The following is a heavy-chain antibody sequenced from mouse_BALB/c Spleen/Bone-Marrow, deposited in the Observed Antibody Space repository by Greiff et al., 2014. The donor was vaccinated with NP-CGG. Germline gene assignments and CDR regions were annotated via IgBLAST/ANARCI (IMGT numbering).Heavy chain of an antibody. Sequence: EVKLVESGGGLVKPGGSLKLSCAASGFTFSDYYMYWVRQTPEKRLEWVATISDGGSYTYYPDSVKGRFTISRDNAKNNLYLQMSSLKSEDTAMYYCAREGDGAYWGQGTLVTVFA. CDR1: GFTFSDYY. CDR2: ISDGGSYT. D-gene: IGHD3-3*01. CDR3: AREGDGAY. J-gene: IGHJ3*01. V-gene: IGHV5-4*02.